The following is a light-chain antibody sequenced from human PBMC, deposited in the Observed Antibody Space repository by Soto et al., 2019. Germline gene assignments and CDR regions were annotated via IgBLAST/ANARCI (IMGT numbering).Light chain of an antibody. CDR2: DAS. V-gene: IGKV1-5*01. CDR1: QTVNTW. Sequence: DIQLTQSPSTLSASVGERVTITCRASQTVNTWLAWYQHKPGKAPKLLIYDASVLETGVPSRFSGFSSGTEFTLTISSLQPDDFATYFCQQYNSYSPEGLTFGGGTKLDIK. CDR3: QQYNSYSPEGLT. J-gene: IGKJ4*01.